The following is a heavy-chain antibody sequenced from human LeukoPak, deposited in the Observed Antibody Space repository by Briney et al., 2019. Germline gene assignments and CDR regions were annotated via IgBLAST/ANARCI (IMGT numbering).Heavy chain of an antibody. Sequence: GGLLRLSCAASGFTFSSYWMTWVRQAPGKVLEWVAGINQDGSEKYYVDSVKGRFTISRDNAQNSLYLQMNSLRAEDTAMYYCARGRDCGSTNCWGLFDYWGQGTLVPVSS. V-gene: IGHV3-7*01. CDR1: GFTFSSYW. D-gene: IGHD2-2*01. J-gene: IGHJ4*02. CDR2: INQDGSEK. CDR3: ARGRDCGSTNCWGLFDY.